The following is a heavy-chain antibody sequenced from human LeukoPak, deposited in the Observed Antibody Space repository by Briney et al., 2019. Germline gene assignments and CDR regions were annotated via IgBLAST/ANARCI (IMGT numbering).Heavy chain of an antibody. CDR2: INADGSST. J-gene: IGHJ4*02. CDR3: ASHRYSGTYMAN. V-gene: IGHV3-74*01. CDR1: GFTFSSYW. Sequence: GGSLRLSCAASGFTFSSYWMHWVRQAPGKGLVWVSRINADGSSTSYADSVKGRFTISRDNAKNTLYLQVDSLRVEDTAVYLCASHRYSGTYMANWGQGTLVTVSS. D-gene: IGHD1-26*01.